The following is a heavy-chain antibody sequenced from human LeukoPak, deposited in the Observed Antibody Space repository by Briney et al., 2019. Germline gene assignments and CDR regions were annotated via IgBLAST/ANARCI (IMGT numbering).Heavy chain of an antibody. CDR3: AREMGYYYGSGSYYRVGWFDP. Sequence: SETLSFTCTVSGGSISSYYWSWIRQPPGKGLEWIGYIYYSGSTNYNPSLKSRVTISVDTSKNQFSLKLSSVTAADTAVYYCAREMGYYYGSGSYYRVGWFDPWGQGTLVTVSS. J-gene: IGHJ5*02. CDR2: IYYSGST. V-gene: IGHV4-59*01. D-gene: IGHD3-10*01. CDR1: GGSISSYY.